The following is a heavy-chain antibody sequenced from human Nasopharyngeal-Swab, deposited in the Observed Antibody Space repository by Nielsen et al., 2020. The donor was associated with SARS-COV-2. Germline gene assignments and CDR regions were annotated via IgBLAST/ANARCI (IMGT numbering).Heavy chain of an antibody. Sequence: GSLRLSCTVSGGSISSSSYYWGWIRQPPGKGLEWIGSIYYSGSTNYNPSLKSRVTISVDTSKNQFSLKLSSVTAADTAVYYCARGRGWFDPWGQGTLVTVSS. J-gene: IGHJ5*02. V-gene: IGHV4-39*07. CDR2: IYYSGST. CDR1: GGSISSSSYY. CDR3: ARGRGWFDP. D-gene: IGHD3-10*01.